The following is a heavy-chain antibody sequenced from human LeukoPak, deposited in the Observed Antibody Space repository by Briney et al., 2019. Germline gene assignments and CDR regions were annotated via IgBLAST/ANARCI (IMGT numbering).Heavy chain of an antibody. J-gene: IGHJ4*02. CDR2: IYYSGST. Sequence: PSETLSLTCTVSGGSISSSSYYGGWIRQPPGKGLEWIGSIYYSGSTYYNPSLTSRVTISVATSKNQFPLNLTSVTAADTAVYYCARLYYDSSGYYQICYFDYWGQGTLVTAS. CDR3: ARLYYDSSGYYQICYFDY. V-gene: IGHV4-39*01. D-gene: IGHD3-22*01. CDR1: GGSISSSSYY.